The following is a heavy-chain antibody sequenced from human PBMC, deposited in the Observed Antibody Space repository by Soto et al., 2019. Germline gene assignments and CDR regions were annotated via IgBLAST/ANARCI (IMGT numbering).Heavy chain of an antibody. D-gene: IGHD3-3*01. CDR1: GFTFSSYS. CDR2: ISSSSSTI. J-gene: IGHJ6*02. V-gene: IGHV3-48*02. Sequence: GGSLRLSCAASGFTFSSYSVNWVRQAPGKGLEWVSYISSSSSTIYYADSVKGRFTISRDNAKNSLYQQMNSLRDEDTAVYYCARDFWSGYPYYYYGMDVWGQGTTVTVSS. CDR3: ARDFWSGYPYYYYGMDV.